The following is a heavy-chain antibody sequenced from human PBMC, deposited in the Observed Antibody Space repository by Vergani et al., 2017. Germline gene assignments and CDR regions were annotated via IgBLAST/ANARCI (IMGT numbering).Heavy chain of an antibody. Sequence: QVQLVQSGAEVKKPGASVKVSCKASGYTFTSYAMHWVRQAPGQRLEWKGWINAGNGNTKYSQKFQGRVTITRDTSASTAYMELSSLRSEDTAVYYCASEGRDCSSTSCYVGAFRRGFDPWGQEPWSPSPQ. J-gene: IGHJ5*02. V-gene: IGHV1-3*01. CDR1: GYTFTSYA. CDR3: ASEGRDCSSTSCYVGAFRRGFDP. CDR2: INAGNGNT. D-gene: IGHD2-2*01.